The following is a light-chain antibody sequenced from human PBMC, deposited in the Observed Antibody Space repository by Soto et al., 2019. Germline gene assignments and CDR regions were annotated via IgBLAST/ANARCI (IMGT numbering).Light chain of an antibody. Sequence: EILVTQSPATLSLSPGERYTLSCRASQTIRGLLAWYQHRNGQAPRLLIYDTSNWATGIPARFSGSGSGTDFNLTISSLETADFGVYYCQQRHNWPITFGQGTRLEIK. CDR3: QQRHNWPIT. CDR2: DTS. J-gene: IGKJ5*01. V-gene: IGKV3-11*01. CDR1: QTIRGL.